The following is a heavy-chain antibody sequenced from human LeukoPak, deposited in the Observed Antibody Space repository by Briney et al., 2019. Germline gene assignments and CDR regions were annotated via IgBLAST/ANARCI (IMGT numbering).Heavy chain of an antibody. D-gene: IGHD3-9*01. CDR3: ARTMDILTGYYKGLDAFDI. CDR2: LYDGGPT. Sequence: PGGSLRLSCAASGFNVSRHYMTWVRQAPGKGLEWVSVLYDGGPTYYADSVKGRFTISRDNSRNMVYLQMMSLRAEDMAVYHCARTMDILTGYYKGLDAFDIWGQGTKVTVSS. CDR1: GFNVSRHY. J-gene: IGHJ3*02. V-gene: IGHV3-53*01.